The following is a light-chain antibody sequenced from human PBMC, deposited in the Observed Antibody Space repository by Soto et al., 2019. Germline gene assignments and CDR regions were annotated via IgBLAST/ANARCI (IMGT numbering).Light chain of an antibody. CDR1: SSDVGGYNY. CDR3: SSYTSSSTLV. CDR2: DVT. J-gene: IGLJ1*01. Sequence: CVLTKPASVTGSHGQSIAISYTRTSSDVGGYNYVSWYQHHPGKAPKLMIYDVTNRPSGVSNRFSGSKSGNPASLTIPELQAEAESDYFCSSYTSSSTLVFGTGTKVTVL. V-gene: IGLV2-14*03.